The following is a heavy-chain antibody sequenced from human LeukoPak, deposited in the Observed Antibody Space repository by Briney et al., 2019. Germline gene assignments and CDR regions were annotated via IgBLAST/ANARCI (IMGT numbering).Heavy chain of an antibody. Sequence: SETLSLTCTVSGGSISSYYWSWIRQPPGEGLGWIGYLYYSGSTNYNPSLKSRVTMSVDTSKNQFSLKLSSVTAADTAVYYCARAGRSIAAAAWYFDYWGQGTLVTVSS. V-gene: IGHV4-59*01. J-gene: IGHJ4*02. CDR2: LYYSGST. CDR1: GGSISSYY. CDR3: ARAGRSIAAAAWYFDY. D-gene: IGHD6-13*01.